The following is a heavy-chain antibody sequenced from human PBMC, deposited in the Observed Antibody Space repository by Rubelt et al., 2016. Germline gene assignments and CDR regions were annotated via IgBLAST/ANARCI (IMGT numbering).Heavy chain of an antibody. J-gene: IGHJ4*02. Sequence: EVQLLESGGGLVQPGGSLRLSCAASGFTFSSYAMSWVRQAPGKGLEWVSAISGSGGSTFYADSVKGRFTISRDNSKNTLYLQMNSLRAEDTAVYYCAKDHDSGYSSGWVWDYWGQGTLVTVSS. D-gene: IGHD6-19*01. CDR3: AKDHDSGYSSGWVWDY. V-gene: IGHV3-23*01. CDR1: GFTFSSYA. CDR2: ISGSGGST.